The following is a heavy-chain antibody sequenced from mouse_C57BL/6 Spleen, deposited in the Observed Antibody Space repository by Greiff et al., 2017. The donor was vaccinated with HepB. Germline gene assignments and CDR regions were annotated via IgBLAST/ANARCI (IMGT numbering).Heavy chain of an antibody. D-gene: IGHD1-1*01. CDR2: IDPENGDT. CDR1: GFNIKDDY. CDR3: TTYYGSSFAY. J-gene: IGHJ3*01. V-gene: IGHV14-4*01. Sequence: VQLQQSGAELVRPGASVKLSCTASGFNIKDDYMHWVKQRPEQGLEWIGWIDPENGDTEYASKFQGKATITADTSSNTAYLQLSSLTSEDTAVYYCTTYYGSSFAYWGQGTLATVSA.